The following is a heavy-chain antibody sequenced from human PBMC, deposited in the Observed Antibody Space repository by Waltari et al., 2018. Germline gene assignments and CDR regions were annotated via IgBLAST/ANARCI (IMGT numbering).Heavy chain of an antibody. V-gene: IGHV1-2*02. CDR2: ISPNSGGT. CDR1: GYTFTDYY. D-gene: IGHD3-9*01. Sequence: QVQLVQSGAEVKKPGASVKVSCKASGYTFTDYYIHWVRQAPGQGLEWMGWISPNSGGTDYAQKFQGRVNMTKDTSLSTAYMELTRLRSDDTAVYYCARVSGDWLLPYYYYGMGVWGQGTTVTVSS. J-gene: IGHJ6*02. CDR3: ARVSGDWLLPYYYYGMGV.